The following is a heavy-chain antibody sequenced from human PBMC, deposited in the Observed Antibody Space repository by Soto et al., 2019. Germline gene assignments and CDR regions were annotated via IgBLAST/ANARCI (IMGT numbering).Heavy chain of an antibody. J-gene: IGHJ4*02. CDR2: IYYSGST. CDR3: ARHVSRGCGGDCYSPYFDY. D-gene: IGHD2-21*02. V-gene: IGHV4-39*01. CDR1: GGSISSSSYY. Sequence: QLQLQESGPGLVKPSETLSLTCTVSGGSISSSSYYWGWIRQPPGKGLEWIGSIYYSGSTYYNPSLKSRVTISVDTSKNQFSLKLSSVTAADTAVYYCARHVSRGCGGDCYSPYFDYWGQGTLVTVSS.